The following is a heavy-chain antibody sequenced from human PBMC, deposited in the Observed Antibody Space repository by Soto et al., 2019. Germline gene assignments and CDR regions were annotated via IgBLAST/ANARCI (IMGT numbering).Heavy chain of an antibody. CDR3: ASRAFIAVAGAYGY. V-gene: IGHV4-39*01. J-gene: IGHJ4*02. D-gene: IGHD6-19*01. Sequence: QLQLQESGPGLVKPSETLSLTCTVSGGSISSSSYYWGWIRQPPGKGLEWIGSIYYSGSTYYNPSPKSRVPXXVXTXMNPFSLKLSSVTAADTAVYYWASRAFIAVAGAYGYWGQGTLVTVSS. CDR2: IYYSGST. CDR1: GGSISSSSYY.